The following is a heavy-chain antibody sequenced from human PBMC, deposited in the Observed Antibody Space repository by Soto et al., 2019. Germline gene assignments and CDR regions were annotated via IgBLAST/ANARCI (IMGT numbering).Heavy chain of an antibody. D-gene: IGHD6-6*01. CDR2: ISYDGSNK. CDR1: GFTFSSYA. Sequence: GGSLRLSCAASGFTFSSYAMHWVRQAPGKGLEWVAVISYDGSNKYYVDSVKGRFTISRDNSKNTLYLQMNSLRAEDTAVYYCARDFMGRGSIAAQYGMDVWGQGTTVTVSS. V-gene: IGHV3-30-3*01. CDR3: ARDFMGRGSIAAQYGMDV. J-gene: IGHJ6*02.